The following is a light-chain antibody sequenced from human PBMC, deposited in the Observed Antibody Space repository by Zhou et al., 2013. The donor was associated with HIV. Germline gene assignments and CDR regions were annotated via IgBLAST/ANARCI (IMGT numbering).Light chain of an antibody. J-gene: IGKJ2*01. CDR1: QDISNY. CDR3: QQYDIFPXT. Sequence: DIQMTQSPSSLSASVGDRVTITCQASQDISNYLNWYQQKPGKAPKLLIYDASNLETGVPSRFSGSGSGTDFTFTISSLQPEDIATYYCQQYDIFPXTFGQGTKLEIK. CDR2: DAS. V-gene: IGKV1-33*01.